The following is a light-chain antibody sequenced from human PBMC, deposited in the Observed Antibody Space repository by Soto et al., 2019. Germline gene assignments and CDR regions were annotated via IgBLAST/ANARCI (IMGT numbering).Light chain of an antibody. J-gene: IGKJ4*01. V-gene: IGKV3-15*01. CDR3: QQYNNWHPLT. Sequence: EIVMTQSPATLSVSPGERATLSCRASQSVSGNLAWYQQKPGQAPRLLIYGASTKATGIPARFSGSGSGTEFTLTLSSLQSEDFAIYYCQQYNNWHPLTFGGGTTVEIK. CDR1: QSVSGN. CDR2: GAS.